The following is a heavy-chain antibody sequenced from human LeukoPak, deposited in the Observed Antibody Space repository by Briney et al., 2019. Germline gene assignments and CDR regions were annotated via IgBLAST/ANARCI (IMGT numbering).Heavy chain of an antibody. D-gene: IGHD2-2*01. CDR3: ARDIIRRAAATGYFQH. V-gene: IGHV1-18*01. CDR1: GYTFTSYG. CDR2: ISAYNGNT. Sequence: ASVKVSCKASGYTFTSYGIRWVRQAPGQGLEWMGWISAYNGNTNYAQKLQGRVTMTTDTSTSTAYMELRSLRSDDTAVYYCARDIIRRAAATGYFQHWGQGTLVTVSS. J-gene: IGHJ1*01.